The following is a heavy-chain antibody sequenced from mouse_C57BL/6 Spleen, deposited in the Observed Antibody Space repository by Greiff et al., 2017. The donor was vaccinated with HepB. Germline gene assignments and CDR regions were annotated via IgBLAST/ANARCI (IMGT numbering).Heavy chain of an antibody. Sequence: EVQLQQSGPGLAKPSQTLSLTCSVTGYSITSDYWNWIRKFPGNKLEYMGYISYSGSTYYNPSLKSRISITRDTSKNQYYLQLNSVTTEDTATYYCARIGIYYGNYDYAMDYWGQGTSVTVSS. J-gene: IGHJ4*01. D-gene: IGHD2-1*01. V-gene: IGHV3-8*01. CDR1: GYSITSDY. CDR3: ARIGIYYGNYDYAMDY. CDR2: ISYSGST.